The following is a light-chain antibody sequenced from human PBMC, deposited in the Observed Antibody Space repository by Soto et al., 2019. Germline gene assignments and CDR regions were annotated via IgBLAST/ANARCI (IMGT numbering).Light chain of an antibody. J-gene: IGKJ1*01. Sequence: EIVLTQSPGTLSLSPGERATLSCRASQSVSSSYLAWYQQKPGQAPRLLIYGASSRATGIPDRFISSGSGTDSTLTISRLEPEDQAVYYCQQYGSSPLTFGQGTKGEIK. CDR3: QQYGSSPLT. CDR2: GAS. CDR1: QSVSSSY. V-gene: IGKV3-20*01.